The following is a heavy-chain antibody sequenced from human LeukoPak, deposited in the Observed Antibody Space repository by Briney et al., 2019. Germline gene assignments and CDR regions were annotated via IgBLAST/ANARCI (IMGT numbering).Heavy chain of an antibody. J-gene: IGHJ3*02. Sequence: SETLSLTCTVSGGSISSYSWSWIRQSPGKGLEWIGYIFYSGSTNYNPSLKSRVTISVDTSNNQFSLKLSSVTAADTAVYYCACLTTADAFDIWGQGTMVTVSS. CDR2: IFYSGST. CDR3: ACLTTADAFDI. V-gene: IGHV4-59*01. CDR1: GGSISSYS. D-gene: IGHD3-22*01.